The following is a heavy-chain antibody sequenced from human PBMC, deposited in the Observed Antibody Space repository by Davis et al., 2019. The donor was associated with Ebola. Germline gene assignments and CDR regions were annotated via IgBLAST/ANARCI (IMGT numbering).Heavy chain of an antibody. CDR3: ARDLRTLTGEYYYYYMDV. CDR2: ISSSGSTI. CDR1: GFTFSDYY. J-gene: IGHJ6*03. D-gene: IGHD3-10*01. V-gene: IGHV3-11*04. Sequence: PGGSLRLSCAASGFTFSDYYMSWIRQAPGKGLEWVSYISSSGSTIYYADSVKGRFTISRDNAKNSLYLQMNSLRAEDTAVYYCARDLRTLTGEYYYYYMDVWGKGTTVTVSS.